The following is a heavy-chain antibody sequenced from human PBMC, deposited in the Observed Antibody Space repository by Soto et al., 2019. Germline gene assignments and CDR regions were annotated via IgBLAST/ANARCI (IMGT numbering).Heavy chain of an antibody. D-gene: IGHD6-19*01. J-gene: IGHJ4*02. CDR3: ARDKQQWLVEYYFDY. V-gene: IGHV3-33*01. CDR2: IWYDGSNK. Sequence: QVQLVESGGGVVQPGRSLRLSCAASGFIFSSYGMHWVRQAPGKGLEWVAVIWYDGSNKYYADSVKGRFTISRDNSKNTLYLQMNSLRAEDTAVYHCARDKQQWLVEYYFDYWGQGTLVTVSS. CDR1: GFIFSSYG.